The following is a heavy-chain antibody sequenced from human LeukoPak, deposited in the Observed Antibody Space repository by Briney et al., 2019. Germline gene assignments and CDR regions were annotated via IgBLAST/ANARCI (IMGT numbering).Heavy chain of an antibody. Sequence: GRSLRLSCAASGFPFSIYTMHWVRQAPGKGLEWVAVISSDGSNKYYADPVRGRFTISRDNSKNTLYLQMNSLRAEDTAVYYCAKDGNYYGSGSYPNWFDPWGQGTLVTVSS. CDR1: GFPFSIYT. V-gene: IGHV3-30*04. D-gene: IGHD3-10*01. CDR2: ISSDGSNK. J-gene: IGHJ5*02. CDR3: AKDGNYYGSGSYPNWFDP.